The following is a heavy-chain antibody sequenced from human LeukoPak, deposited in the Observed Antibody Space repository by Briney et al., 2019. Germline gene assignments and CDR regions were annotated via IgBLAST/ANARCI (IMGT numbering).Heavy chain of an antibody. Sequence: TSVKVSCKASGGTFSSYAISWVRQAPGQGLEWMGRIIPIFGTANYAQKFQGRVTITTDKSTSTAYMELSSLRSEDTAVYYCARASGRGYSGYDLDYWGQGTLVTVSS. V-gene: IGHV1-69*05. J-gene: IGHJ4*02. CDR3: ARASGRGYSGYDLDY. CDR1: GGTFSSYA. D-gene: IGHD5-12*01. CDR2: IIPIFGTA.